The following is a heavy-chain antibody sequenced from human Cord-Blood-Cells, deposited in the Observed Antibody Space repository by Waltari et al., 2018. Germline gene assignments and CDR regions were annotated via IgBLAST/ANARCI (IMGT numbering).Heavy chain of an antibody. CDR2: FDPEDGET. D-gene: IGHD3-10*01. V-gene: IGHV1-24*01. CDR1: GYTLTELS. CDR3: ATDSLNGSGSY. Sequence: QVQLVQSGAEVKKPGASVKVSCKVSGYTLTELSMHWVRQAPGKGLEWTGGFDPEDGETIYAQKCQGRVTMTEDTATDTVYMELSSLRSEDTAVYYCATDSLNGSGSYWGQGTLVTVSS. J-gene: IGHJ4*02.